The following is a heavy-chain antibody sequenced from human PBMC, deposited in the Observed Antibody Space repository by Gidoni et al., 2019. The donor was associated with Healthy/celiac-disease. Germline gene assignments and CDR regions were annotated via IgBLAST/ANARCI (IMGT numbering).Heavy chain of an antibody. J-gene: IGHJ4*02. CDR3: AREGSRGSSWYCDY. D-gene: IGHD6-13*01. CDR1: GFTFSSYG. CDR2: IWYDGSNK. Sequence: QVQLVESGGGVVQPGRSLRLSCAASGFTFSSYGMHWVRQAPGKGLEWVAVIWYDGSNKYYADSVKGRFTISRDNSKNTLYLQMNSLRAEDTAVYYCAREGSRGSSWYCDYWGQGTLVTVSS. V-gene: IGHV3-33*01.